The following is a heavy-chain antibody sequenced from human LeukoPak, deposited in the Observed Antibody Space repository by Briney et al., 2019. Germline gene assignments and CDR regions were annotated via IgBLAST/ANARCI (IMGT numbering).Heavy chain of an antibody. CDR1: GFAFSRYG. CDR2: ISGSGGNT. Sequence: GGSLRLSCAASGFAFSRYGIVWFRQAPGRGLEWVSGISGSGGNTYYGDSVKGRFTISRDNSKNTVYLQMNSLRAEDTAVYYCAKAQGYLDYWGQGTLATVSS. CDR3: AKAQGYLDY. J-gene: IGHJ4*02. V-gene: IGHV3-23*01.